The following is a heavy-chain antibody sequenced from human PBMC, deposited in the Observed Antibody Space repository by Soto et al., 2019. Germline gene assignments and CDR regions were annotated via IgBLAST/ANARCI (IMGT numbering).Heavy chain of an antibody. D-gene: IGHD1-1*01. J-gene: IGHJ1*01. Sequence: QVQLVQSGAEVKKPGSSVKVSCKASGGTFSSYAISWVRQAPGQGLECMGGIIPVFGTANYAQKFQGRVTINADESTSTAHSDLSTLRCAAAAVYYGTNYWTDPAHGGQDTRVT. CDR1: GGTFSSYA. CDR3: TNYWTDPAH. V-gene: IGHV1-69*01. CDR2: IIPVFGTA.